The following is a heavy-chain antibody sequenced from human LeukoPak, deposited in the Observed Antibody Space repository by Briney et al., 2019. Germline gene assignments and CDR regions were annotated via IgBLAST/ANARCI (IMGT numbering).Heavy chain of an antibody. CDR2: VYHSGNT. V-gene: IGHV4-4*02. Sequence: SETLSLTCAVSGGSISSSKWWSWVRQPPGKGLEWIGEVYHSGNTNYNPSLKSRVSISVDKSKNQFSLKLSSVTAADTAVYYCASSKEVDPFDISGQGTMVTVSS. J-gene: IGHJ3*02. CDR3: ASSKEVDPFDI. CDR1: GGSISSSKW.